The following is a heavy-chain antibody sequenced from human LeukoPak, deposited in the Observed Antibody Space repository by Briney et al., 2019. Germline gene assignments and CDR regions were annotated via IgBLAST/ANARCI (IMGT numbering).Heavy chain of an antibody. CDR3: ARDAGYSYGTD. D-gene: IGHD5-18*01. CDR1: GFTFSSYG. J-gene: IGHJ4*02. V-gene: IGHV3-30*03. CDR2: ISYDGSNK. Sequence: GGSLRLSCAASGFTFSSYGMHWVRQAPGKGPEWVAVISYDGSNKYYADSVKGRFTISRDNSKSTLYLQMNSLRAEDTAVYYCARDAGYSYGTDWGQGTLVTVSS.